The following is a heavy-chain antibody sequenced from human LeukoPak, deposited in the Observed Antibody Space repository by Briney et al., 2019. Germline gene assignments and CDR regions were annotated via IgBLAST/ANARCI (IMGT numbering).Heavy chain of an antibody. CDR3: ARAREDYYYDSSCTPFDY. J-gene: IGHJ4*02. V-gene: IGHV4-59*01. CDR1: GGSISSYY. CDR2: IYYSGST. Sequence: SESLSLTCTVSGGSISSYYWSWIRQPPGKGLEWIGYIYYSGSTNYNPSLKSRVTISVDTSKNQFSLKLSSVTAADTAVYYCARAREDYYYDSSCTPFDYWGQGTPVPVSS. D-gene: IGHD3-22*01.